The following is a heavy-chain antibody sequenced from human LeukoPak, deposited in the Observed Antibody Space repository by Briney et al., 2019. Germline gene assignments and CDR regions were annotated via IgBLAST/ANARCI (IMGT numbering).Heavy chain of an antibody. J-gene: IGHJ4*02. D-gene: IGHD6-6*01. CDR3: ARDHSGYSSSTPY. CDR2: IYSGGST. Sequence: GGSLRLSCAASGFTVSSNYMSWVRQAPGKGLEWVSVIYSGGSTYYADSVKGRFTISRDNAKNSLYLQMNSLRAEDTAVYYCARDHSGYSSSTPYWGQGTLVTVSS. CDR1: GFTVSSNY. V-gene: IGHV3-53*01.